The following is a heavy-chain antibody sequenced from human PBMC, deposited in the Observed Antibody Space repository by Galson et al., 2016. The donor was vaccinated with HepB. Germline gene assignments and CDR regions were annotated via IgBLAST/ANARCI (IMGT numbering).Heavy chain of an antibody. CDR1: GFTFSSYW. D-gene: IGHD3-22*01. CDR2: INRDGSVT. V-gene: IGHV3-7*01. CDR3: ARGEKGYSEGAS. Sequence: SLRLSCAGSGFTFSSYWMTWVRQAPGKGLEWVANINRDGSVTHYVDSVEGRFTISRDNAKNSLYLQMDSLRVEDTGFYYCARGEKGYSEGASWGHGSLVVVSA. J-gene: IGHJ5*01.